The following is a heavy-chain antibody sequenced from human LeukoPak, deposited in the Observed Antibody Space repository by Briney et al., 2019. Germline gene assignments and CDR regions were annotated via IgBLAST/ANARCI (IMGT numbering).Heavy chain of an antibody. CDR1: GYSISSGYY. D-gene: IGHD2/OR15-2a*01. CDR3: ARDNSVTNWFDP. CDR2: IYHSGST. J-gene: IGHJ5*02. V-gene: IGHV4-38-2*02. Sequence: SETLSLTCTVSGYSISSGYYWGWIRQPPGKGLEWIGSIYHSGSTNYNPSLKSRVTISVDKSKNQFSLKLSSVTAADTAVYYCARDNSVTNWFDPWGQGTLVTVSS.